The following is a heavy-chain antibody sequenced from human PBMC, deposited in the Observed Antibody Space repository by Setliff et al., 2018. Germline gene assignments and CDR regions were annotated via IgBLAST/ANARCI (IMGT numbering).Heavy chain of an antibody. Sequence: SETLSLTCAVYGGSFNVYFWSWIRQPPGKGLEWIGEISHSGSTNYNPSLKSRVTMSVDKSKNQFSLKLKSVTAADTALYYCVRWVYDSSGSRFDPWGQGTLVTVSS. CDR2: ISHSGST. V-gene: IGHV4-34*01. J-gene: IGHJ5*02. D-gene: IGHD3-22*01. CDR3: VRWVYDSSGSRFDP. CDR1: GGSFNVYF.